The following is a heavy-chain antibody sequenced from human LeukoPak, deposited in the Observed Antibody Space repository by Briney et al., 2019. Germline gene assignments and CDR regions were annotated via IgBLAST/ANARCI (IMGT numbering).Heavy chain of an antibody. CDR1: EFTFTNAW. Sequence: PGGSLRLSCVVSEFTFTNAWMTWVRQAPGKGLEWVGRIKNKPDGGTTDYAAPVKGRFTISRDDSKNTVYLQMSSLKTDDTAVYYCTTSGRWSGGSGAFDYWGQGTLVTVSS. D-gene: IGHD2-15*01. CDR3: TTSGRWSGGSGAFDY. V-gene: IGHV3-15*01. J-gene: IGHJ4*02. CDR2: IKNKPDGGTT.